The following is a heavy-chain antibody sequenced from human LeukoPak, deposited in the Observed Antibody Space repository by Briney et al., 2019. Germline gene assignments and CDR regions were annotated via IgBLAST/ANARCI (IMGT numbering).Heavy chain of an antibody. CDR2: ISWNSGSI. D-gene: IGHD4-17*01. J-gene: IGHJ4*02. CDR1: GFTFDDYA. V-gene: IGHV3-9*03. CDR3: AKAGSYGDYQFDY. Sequence: PGGSLRLSCAASGFTFDDYAMHWVRQAPGKGLEWVSGISWNSGSIGYADSVKGRFTISRDNAKNSLYLQMNSLRAEDMALYYCAKAGSYGDYQFDYWGQGTLVTVSS.